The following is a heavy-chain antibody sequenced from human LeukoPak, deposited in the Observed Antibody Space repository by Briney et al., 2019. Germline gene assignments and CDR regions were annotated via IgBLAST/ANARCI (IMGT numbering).Heavy chain of an antibody. J-gene: IGHJ4*02. CDR1: EFTFSSYS. V-gene: IGHV3-48*01. Sequence: GGSLRLSCAASEFTFSSYSMNWVRQAPGKGLEWVSHITNSGNSKSYADSVKGRFTISRDNTKNSLYLQMNGLRAEDTAVYYCAREGIKDNSFDYWGQGTLVTVSS. CDR2: ITNSGNSK. D-gene: IGHD2-15*01. CDR3: AREGIKDNSFDY.